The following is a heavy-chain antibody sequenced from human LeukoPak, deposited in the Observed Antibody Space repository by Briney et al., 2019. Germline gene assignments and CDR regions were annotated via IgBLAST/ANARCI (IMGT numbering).Heavy chain of an antibody. CDR3: ARDQRGGPPYDY. CDR2: INPSGGST. V-gene: IGHV1-46*01. D-gene: IGHD1-14*01. CDR1: GYTFTSYY. Sequence: APVTVSCKASGYTFTSYYMHWVRQAPGQGLEWMGIINPSGGSTSYAQKFQGRVTMTRDTSTSTVYMELSSLRSEDTAVYYCARDQRGGPPYDYWGQGTLVTVSS. J-gene: IGHJ4*02.